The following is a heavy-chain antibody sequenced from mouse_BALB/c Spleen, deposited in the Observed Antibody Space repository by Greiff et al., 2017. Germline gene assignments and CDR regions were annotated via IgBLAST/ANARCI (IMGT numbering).Heavy chain of an antibody. CDR1: GYSITSDYA. CDR2: ISYSGST. CDR3: ARGGWDGDYYAMDY. Sequence: EVQGVESGPGLVKPSQSLSLTCTVTGYSITSDYAWNWIRQFPGNKLEWMGYISYSGSTSYNPSLKSRISITRDTSKNQFFLQLNSVTTEDTATYYCARGGWDGDYYAMDYWGQGTSVTVSS. J-gene: IGHJ4*01. V-gene: IGHV3-2*02. D-gene: IGHD4-1*01.